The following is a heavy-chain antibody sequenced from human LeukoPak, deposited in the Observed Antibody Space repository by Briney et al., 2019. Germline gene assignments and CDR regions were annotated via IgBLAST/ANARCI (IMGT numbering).Heavy chain of an antibody. J-gene: IGHJ2*01. CDR3: ARDRHYSSGWYGPGWYFDL. Sequence: ASVKVSCKASGYTFTNYGVSWVRQAPGQGLEWMGWIHTYNGHTNYAQKLQGRVTMTTDTSTSTAYMELSSLRSDDTAVYYCARDRHYSSGWYGPGWYFDLWGRGTLVTVSS. CDR1: GYTFTNYG. V-gene: IGHV1-18*01. D-gene: IGHD6-19*01. CDR2: IHTYNGHT.